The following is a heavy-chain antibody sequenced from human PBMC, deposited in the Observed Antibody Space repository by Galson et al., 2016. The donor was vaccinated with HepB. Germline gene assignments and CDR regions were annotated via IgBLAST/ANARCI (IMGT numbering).Heavy chain of an antibody. CDR1: GFTFSSYG. V-gene: IGHV3-23*01. Sequence: SLRLSCAASGFTFSSYGMTWVRQAPGKGLEDVSSISMSGGSRDYAESVKGRFTISRDNSRSTLFLQMNSRRAGDTGVYYCVRGSTAPDVWGKGTTVTVSS. CDR3: VRGSTAPDV. D-gene: IGHD3-16*01. CDR2: ISMSGGSR. J-gene: IGHJ6*04.